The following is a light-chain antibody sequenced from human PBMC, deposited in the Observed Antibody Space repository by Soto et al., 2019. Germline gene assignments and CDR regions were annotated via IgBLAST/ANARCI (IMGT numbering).Light chain of an antibody. J-gene: IGKJ1*01. V-gene: IGKV3-20*01. Sequence: EIVLTQSPGTLSLSPGERATLSCRASQSVSSDYLAWYQQKPGQAPRLLIYAASSRATGIPDRFSGGGSGTDFTLTISRLEPEDFAVYYCQQCGSSPRTFGQGTKVEIK. CDR3: QQCGSSPRT. CDR2: AAS. CDR1: QSVSSDY.